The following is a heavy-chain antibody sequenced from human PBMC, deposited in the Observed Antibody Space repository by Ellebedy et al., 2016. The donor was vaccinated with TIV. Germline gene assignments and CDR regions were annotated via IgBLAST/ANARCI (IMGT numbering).Heavy chain of an antibody. V-gene: IGHV1-2*02. CDR3: ARDGYTTAFDY. CDR2: INPNSGGT. D-gene: IGHD5-24*01. CDR1: GYTFSGYY. Sequence: ASVKVSCKASGYTFSGYYVHWVRQAPGQGLEWMGWINPNSGGTTYAQKFQGRVTMTRDTSISTAYMELSRLRSDDTAVYYCARDGYTTAFDYWGQGTLVTVSS. J-gene: IGHJ4*02.